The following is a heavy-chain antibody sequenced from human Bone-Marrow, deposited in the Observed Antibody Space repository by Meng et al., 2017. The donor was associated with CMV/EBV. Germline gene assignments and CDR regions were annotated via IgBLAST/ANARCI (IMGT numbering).Heavy chain of an antibody. CDR3: ARDRGSTNGDEFDY. V-gene: IGHV1-69*05. J-gene: IGHJ4*02. CDR2: IIPIFGTP. Sequence: SVKVSCKASGGSLSNYGITWVRQAPGHGLEWMGGIIPIFGTPSYAQRFQGRVTMTTDTSTSTAYMELRSLRSDDTAVYYCARDRGSTNGDEFDYWGQGTLVTVSS. D-gene: IGHD2-8*01. CDR1: GGSLSNYG.